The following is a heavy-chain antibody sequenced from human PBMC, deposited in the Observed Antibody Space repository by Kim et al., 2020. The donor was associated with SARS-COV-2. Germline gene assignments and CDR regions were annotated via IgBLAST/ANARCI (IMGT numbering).Heavy chain of an antibody. V-gene: IGHV3-23*01. CDR3: ARKDYDTDNFDY. Sequence: YAESVKGRFTISRDNSKNTLYLQVNSLRAEDTAVYFCARKDYDTDNFDYWGQGTLVTVSS. J-gene: IGHJ4*02. D-gene: IGHD3-22*01.